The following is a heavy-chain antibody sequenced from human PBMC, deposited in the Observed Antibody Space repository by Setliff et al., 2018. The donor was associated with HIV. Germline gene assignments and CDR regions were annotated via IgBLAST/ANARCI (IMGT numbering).Heavy chain of an antibody. CDR3: AREIGDYYDSSGYYPPTDYYYGMDV. Sequence: GASVKVSCKASGGTFSSYAISWVRQAPGQGLEWMGRINSDSGGTDLAQKRQGRVTMTTDTSTSTAYMELRSLRSDDTAVYYCAREIGDYYDSSGYYPPTDYYYGMDVWGQGTTVTVSS. CDR2: INSDSGGT. CDR1: GGTFSSYA. D-gene: IGHD3-22*01. V-gene: IGHV1-18*01. J-gene: IGHJ6*02.